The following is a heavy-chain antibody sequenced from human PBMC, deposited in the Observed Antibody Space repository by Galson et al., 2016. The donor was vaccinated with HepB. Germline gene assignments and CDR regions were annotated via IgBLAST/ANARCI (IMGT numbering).Heavy chain of an antibody. D-gene: IGHD2-2*01. CDR1: GFTFSDYG. Sequence: SLRLSCAASGFTFSDYGMHWVRQAPGKGLEWVAVIWYDGSNKYYADSVKGRFTISRDNSKNTLYLQMNSLRAEDTAVYYCAGDSLDPDGLYCSSTSCYGVFDYWGQGTLVTVSS. J-gene: IGHJ4*02. CDR3: AGDSLDPDGLYCSSTSCYGVFDY. V-gene: IGHV3-33*01. CDR2: IWYDGSNK.